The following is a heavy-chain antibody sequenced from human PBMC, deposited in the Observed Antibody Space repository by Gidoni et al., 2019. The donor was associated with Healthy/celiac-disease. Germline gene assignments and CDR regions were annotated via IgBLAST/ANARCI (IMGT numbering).Heavy chain of an antibody. CDR2: IGGGGSST. CDR3: FADVKNDVQSLDY. D-gene: IGHD1-1*01. J-gene: IGHJ4*02. Sequence: EVQLLESGGGLVQPGGSLRLSCAASGFTFSSYAMSWVRQAPGKGLEWVSRIGGGGSSTYYSDSAKGRFTISRDNSKNTLSLQMNSLRAEDTAVYYCFADVKNDVQSLDYWGQGTLVTVSS. V-gene: IGHV3-23*01. CDR1: GFTFSSYA.